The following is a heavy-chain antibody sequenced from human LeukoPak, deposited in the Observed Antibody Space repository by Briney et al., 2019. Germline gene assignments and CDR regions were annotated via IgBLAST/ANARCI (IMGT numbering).Heavy chain of an antibody. D-gene: IGHD3-22*01. CDR2: ISAYNGNT. V-gene: IGHV1-18*01. Sequence: ASVKVSCKASGYTFTSYGISWVRQAPGQGLEWMGWISAYNGNTNYAQKLQGRVTMTTDTSTSTAYMELRSLRSDGTAVYYCARDYYYDSSGYYSSTSDAFDIWGQGTMVTVSS. J-gene: IGHJ3*02. CDR3: ARDYYYDSSGYYSSTSDAFDI. CDR1: GYTFTSYG.